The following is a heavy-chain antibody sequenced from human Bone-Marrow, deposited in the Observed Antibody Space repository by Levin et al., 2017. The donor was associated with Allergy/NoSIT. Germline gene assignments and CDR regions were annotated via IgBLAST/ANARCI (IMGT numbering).Heavy chain of an antibody. CDR1: GFTISNNY. V-gene: IGHV3-66*04. CDR2: IYSFGST. Sequence: GESLKISCVVSGFTISNNYMSWVRQASGKGLEWVAVIYSFGSTNYADSVQGRFTISRANSENTLYLQMNSLRAEDTAIYYCARLDFNYGSYYWGQGTLVTVSS. D-gene: IGHD3-10*01. J-gene: IGHJ4*02. CDR3: ARLDFNYGSYY.